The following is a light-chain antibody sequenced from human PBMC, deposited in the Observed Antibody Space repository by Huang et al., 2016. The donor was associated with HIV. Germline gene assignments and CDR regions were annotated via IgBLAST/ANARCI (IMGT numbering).Light chain of an antibody. V-gene: IGKV3-15*01. CDR3: QQYDKWPPLLT. Sequence: EIVMTQSPATLSVSPGERVILSCRDSERVGSSLAWYQQKPGQAPGLLIQGASTMASCVPPRFSGSGSGTEFTLSISGLQSADFAVYYCQQYDKWPPLLTFGGGTKVEIK. J-gene: IGKJ4*01. CDR2: GAS. CDR1: ERVGSS.